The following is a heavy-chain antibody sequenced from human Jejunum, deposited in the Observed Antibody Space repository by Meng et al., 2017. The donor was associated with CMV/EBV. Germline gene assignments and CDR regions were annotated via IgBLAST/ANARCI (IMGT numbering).Heavy chain of an antibody. CDR2: ITANAKIV. CDR1: FPFSTYE. CDR3: ARDAPTTYKGGNFDY. J-gene: IGHJ4*02. Sequence: FPFSTYEMNWVRQAPGKGLEWVSFITANAKIVYYADSVKGRFTISRDNAKNSLYLQMSSLRAEDTAIYYCARDAPTTYKGGNFDYWGQGARVTVSS. V-gene: IGHV3-48*03. D-gene: IGHD2/OR15-2a*01.